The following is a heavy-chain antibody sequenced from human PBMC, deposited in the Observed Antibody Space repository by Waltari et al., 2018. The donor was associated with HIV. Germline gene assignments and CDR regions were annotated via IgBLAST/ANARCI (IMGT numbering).Heavy chain of an antibody. V-gene: IGHV4-61*02. Sequence: QVQLQESGPGLVKPSQTLSLTCSVSGGSIRSGSYFWSWIRQPAGKGLEWIGRMYTSGSTNYNPSLKSRVTISGDTSKNQLSLKLRSVTAADTAVYYCARERVTTFGVVIVYEGFDIWGQGTKVIVSS. D-gene: IGHD3-3*01. CDR3: ARERVTTFGVVIVYEGFDI. CDR1: GGSIRSGSYF. J-gene: IGHJ3*02. CDR2: MYTSGST.